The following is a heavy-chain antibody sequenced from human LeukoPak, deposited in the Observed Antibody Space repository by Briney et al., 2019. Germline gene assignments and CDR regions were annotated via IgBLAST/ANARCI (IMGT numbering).Heavy chain of an antibody. CDR3: ARVGRYHDPYYFDS. V-gene: IGHV3-74*01. Sequence: PGGSLRLSCAASGFSFSNYSMHWVRQAPGKGLVWVSRIYSDGSKTTYADSVKGRFTISRDNAENTLYLQMNSLRAEDTAVYYCARVGRYHDPYYFDSWGQGTLVTVSS. J-gene: IGHJ4*02. CDR1: GFSFSNYS. CDR2: IYSDGSKT. D-gene: IGHD3-16*01.